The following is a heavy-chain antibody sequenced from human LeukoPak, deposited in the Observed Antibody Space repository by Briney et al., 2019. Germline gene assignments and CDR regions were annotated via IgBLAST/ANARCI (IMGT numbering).Heavy chain of an antibody. D-gene: IGHD6-19*01. V-gene: IGHV3-30*18. J-gene: IGHJ4*02. CDR3: AKAGSGGYFDY. CDR2: ISYDGSNK. CDR1: GFTFSSYG. Sequence: PGRSLRLSCAASGFTFSSYGMHWVRQAPGKGLEWVAVISYDGSNKYYADSVKGRFTISRDNSKNTLYLQMNSLRAEDTAVYYCAKAGSGGYFDYWGQGTLVTVSS.